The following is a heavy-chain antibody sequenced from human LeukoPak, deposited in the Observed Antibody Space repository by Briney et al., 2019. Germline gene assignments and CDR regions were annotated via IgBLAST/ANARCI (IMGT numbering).Heavy chain of an antibody. J-gene: IGHJ6*02. CDR2: VGGDAKT. CDR1: GFTFSAYA. V-gene: IGHV3-23*01. D-gene: IGHD3-16*01. CDR3: ATSWGPDTSTSRWGRDGVDV. Sequence: GGSLRLSCVASGFTFSAYAMNWVRQAPGKGPEWVAFVGGDAKTFYADSVKGRFTISRDNSKSTQYLQMNSLRAEDTAVYYCATSWGPDTSTSRWGRDGVDVWGQGTTVTVSS.